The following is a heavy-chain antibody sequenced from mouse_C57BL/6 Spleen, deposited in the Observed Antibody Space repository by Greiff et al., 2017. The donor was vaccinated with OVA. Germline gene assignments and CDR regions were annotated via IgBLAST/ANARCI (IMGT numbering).Heavy chain of an antibody. CDR3: AITSYGNYGCFAY. CDR2: IYPSDSET. CDR1: GYTFTSYW. Sequence: VQLQQPGAELVRPGSSVKLSCKASGYTFTSYWMDWVKQRPGQGLEWIGNIYPSDSETHYNQKFKDKATLTVDKSSSTAYMQLSSLTSEDSAVYYCAITSYGNYGCFAYWGQGTLVTVSA. V-gene: IGHV1-61*01. D-gene: IGHD2-1*01. J-gene: IGHJ3*01.